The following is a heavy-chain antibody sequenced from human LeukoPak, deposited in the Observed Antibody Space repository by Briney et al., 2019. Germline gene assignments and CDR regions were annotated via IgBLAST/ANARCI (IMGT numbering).Heavy chain of an antibody. Sequence: SETLSLTCTVSGGSISSYYWSWIRQPPGKGLEGVGDIYYSGSTNYNSSLKSRVTISVDTSKNQFSLKLSSVTAADTAVYYCARAPIYCTNGVCFYAFDIWGLGTMVTVSS. D-gene: IGHD2-8*01. CDR3: ARAPIYCTNGVCFYAFDI. J-gene: IGHJ3*02. CDR2: IYYSGST. CDR1: GGSISSYY. V-gene: IGHV4-59*01.